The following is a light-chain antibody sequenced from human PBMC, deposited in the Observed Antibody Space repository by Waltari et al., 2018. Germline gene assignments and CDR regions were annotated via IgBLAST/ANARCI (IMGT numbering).Light chain of an antibody. V-gene: IGKV2-28*01. CDR3: MQPLRTPWT. Sequence: DIVMTQSPLSLPVTPGEPASISCRSSQSLLQSNGYNHLDWYLQKPGQSPQLLIYMGSNRASGVPDRFSGSGSGTDFTLKISRVEAEDVGVYYCMQPLRTPWTFGQGTKVEIK. J-gene: IGKJ1*01. CDR2: MGS. CDR1: QSLLQSNGYNH.